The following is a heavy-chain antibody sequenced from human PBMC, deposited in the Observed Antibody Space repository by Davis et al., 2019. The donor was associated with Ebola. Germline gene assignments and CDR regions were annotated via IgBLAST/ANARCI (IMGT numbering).Heavy chain of an antibody. J-gene: IGHJ2*01. Sequence: SVKVSCKASGGTFSSYAISWVRQAPGQGLEWMGRIIPILGIANYAQKFQGRVTITAGESTSTAYMELSSLRSEDTAVYYCASGLVRGESYWYFDLWGRGTLATVSS. CDR1: GGTFSSYA. V-gene: IGHV1-69*04. CDR2: IIPILGIA. D-gene: IGHD6-6*01. CDR3: ASGLVRGESYWYFDL.